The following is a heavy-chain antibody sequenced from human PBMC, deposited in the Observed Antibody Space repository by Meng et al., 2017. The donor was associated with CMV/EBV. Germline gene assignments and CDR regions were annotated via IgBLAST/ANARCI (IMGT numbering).Heavy chain of an antibody. V-gene: IGHV4-59*01. CDR3: ARDHGNSWFDP. Sequence: SETLSLTCTVSGGSISSYYWSWIRQPPGKGLEWIGYIYYSGGTNYNPSLKSRVTISVDTSKNQFSLKLSSVTAADTAVYYCARDHGNSWFDPWGQGTLVTVSS. D-gene: IGHD1-26*01. CDR1: GGSISSYY. CDR2: IYYSGGT. J-gene: IGHJ5*02.